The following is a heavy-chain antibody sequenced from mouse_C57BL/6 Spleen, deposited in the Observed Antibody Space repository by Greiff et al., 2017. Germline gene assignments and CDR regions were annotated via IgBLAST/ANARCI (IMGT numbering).Heavy chain of an antibody. CDR3: ARSRGAQATWFAY. CDR2: IYPSDSET. Sequence: VQLQQPGAELVRPGSSVKLSCKASGYTFTSYWMDWVKQRPGQGLERIGNIYPSDSETHYNQKFKDKATLTVDKSSSTAYMQLSSLTSEDSAVYYCARSRGAQATWFAYWGQGTLVTVSA. J-gene: IGHJ3*01. V-gene: IGHV1-61*01. D-gene: IGHD3-2*02. CDR1: GYTFTSYW.